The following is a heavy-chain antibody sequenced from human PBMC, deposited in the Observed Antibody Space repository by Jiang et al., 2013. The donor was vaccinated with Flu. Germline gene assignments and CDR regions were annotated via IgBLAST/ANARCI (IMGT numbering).Heavy chain of an antibody. V-gene: IGHV1-69*04. CDR2: IIPILGIA. CDR1: GGTFSSYA. D-gene: IGHD4-17*01. CDR3: ARGEMTTVTTGYFQH. Sequence: GAEVKKPGSSVKVSCKASGGTFSSYAISWVRQAPGQGLEWMGRIIPILGIANYAQKFQGRVTITADKSTSTAYMELSSLRSEDTAVYYCARGEMTTVTTGYFQHWGQGTLVTVSS. J-gene: IGHJ1*01.